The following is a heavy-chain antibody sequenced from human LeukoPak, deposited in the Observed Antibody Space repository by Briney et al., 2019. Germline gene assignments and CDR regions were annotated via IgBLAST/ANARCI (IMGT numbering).Heavy chain of an antibody. J-gene: IGHJ3*02. CDR3: ARWAHYYDSSGTDAFDI. CDR2: ISGIDGNT. Sequence: GGSLRLSCAASGFAFSIYAMSWVRQAPGKGLEWVSGISGIDGNTYYADSVKGRLTISRDNSKNTLYLQMNSLRAEDTAVYYCARWAHYYDSSGTDAFDIWGQGTMVTVSA. V-gene: IGHV3-23*01. D-gene: IGHD3-22*01. CDR1: GFAFSIYA.